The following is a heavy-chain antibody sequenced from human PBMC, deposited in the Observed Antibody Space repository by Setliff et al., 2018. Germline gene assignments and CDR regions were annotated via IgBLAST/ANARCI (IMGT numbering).Heavy chain of an antibody. Sequence: PSETLSLTCAVSGYSISSGYCWGWIRQPPGKGLEWIGSIYHSGSTYYNPSLKSRVTMSVDTSKNQFSLKLSSVTAADTAVYYCARTNYYDSSTYFNWFDPWGQGTLVTVSS. CDR2: IYHSGST. J-gene: IGHJ5*02. V-gene: IGHV4-38-2*01. CDR3: ARTNYYDSSTYFNWFDP. CDR1: GYSISSGYC. D-gene: IGHD3-22*01.